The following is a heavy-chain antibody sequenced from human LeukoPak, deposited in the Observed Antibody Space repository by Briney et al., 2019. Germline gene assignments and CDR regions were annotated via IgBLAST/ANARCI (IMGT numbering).Heavy chain of an antibody. CDR2: ISSSGGTT. CDR1: GFTFRTYA. Sequence: GGALRLSCAASGFTFRTYAMSWVGQAPGKGLEGVSSISSSGGTTYYADSVKGGFTISTENSKKTLYLQMSRLRGEDTAVYFCEGHSSGWTDYRGQGTLVTVS. D-gene: IGHD6-19*01. CDR3: EGHSSGWTDY. J-gene: IGHJ4*02. V-gene: IGHV3-23*01.